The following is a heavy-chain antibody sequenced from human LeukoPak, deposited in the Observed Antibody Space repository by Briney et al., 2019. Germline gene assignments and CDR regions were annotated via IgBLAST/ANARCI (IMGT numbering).Heavy chain of an antibody. D-gene: IGHD3-3*01. CDR2: IYYSGST. J-gene: IGHJ6*03. CDR3: ATHRTYDFWRSVDYYYMDV. V-gene: IGHV4-31*03. CDR1: GGSISSGGYY. Sequence: TLSLTCTVSGGSISSGGYYWSWIRQHPGKGPEWIGYIYYSGSTYYNPSLKSRVTISVDTSKNQFSLKLSSVTAADTAVYYCATHRTYDFWRSVDYYYMDVWGKGTTVTVSS.